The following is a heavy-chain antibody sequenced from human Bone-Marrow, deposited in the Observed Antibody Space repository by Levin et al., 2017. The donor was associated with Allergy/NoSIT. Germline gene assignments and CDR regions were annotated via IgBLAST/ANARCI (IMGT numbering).Heavy chain of an antibody. D-gene: IGHD5-24*01. V-gene: IGHV4-59*08. CDR1: GDSMSGNY. CDR3: AGHPDGLVDFDF. J-gene: IGHJ3*01. Sequence: GSLRLSCTVSGDSMSGNYWSWIRQPPGKGLEWIGYIFYSGRTNNNPSHKSRDTISVDTSKSQVSLKLTSVPAADTAVYYCAGHPDGLVDFDFWGQGTMVTVSS. CDR2: IFYSGRT.